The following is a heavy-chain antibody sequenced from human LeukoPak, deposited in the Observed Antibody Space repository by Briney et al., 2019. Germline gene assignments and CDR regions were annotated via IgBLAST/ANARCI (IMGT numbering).Heavy chain of an antibody. J-gene: IGHJ4*02. CDR2: IYSGGST. Sequence: PGGSLRLSCAASGFTVSSNYMSWVRQAPGKGLEWVSVIYSGGSTYYADSVKGRFTISRDNSKNTLYLQMNSLRAEDTAVYYCGRVNYQEDGDFDYWGQGTLVTVSS. CDR1: GFTVSSNY. D-gene: IGHD1-7*01. CDR3: GRVNYQEDGDFDY. V-gene: IGHV3-53*01.